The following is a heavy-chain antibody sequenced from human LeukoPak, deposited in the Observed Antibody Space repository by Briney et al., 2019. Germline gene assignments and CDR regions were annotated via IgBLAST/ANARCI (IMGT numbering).Heavy chain of an antibody. Sequence: SETLSLTCTVSGGSISSYYWSWIRQPPGKGREWIGYIYYSGSTNYNPSLKSRVTISVDTSKNQFSLKLSSVTAADTAVYYCARDARDGYNRLRKGAFDIWGQGTMVTVSS. CDR2: IYYSGST. J-gene: IGHJ3*02. V-gene: IGHV4-59*01. CDR1: GGSISSYY. CDR3: ARDARDGYNRLRKGAFDI. D-gene: IGHD5-24*01.